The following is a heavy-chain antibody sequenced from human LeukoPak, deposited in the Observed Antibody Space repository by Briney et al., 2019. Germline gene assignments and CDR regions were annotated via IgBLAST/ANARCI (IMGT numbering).Heavy chain of an antibody. CDR3: ARARGRMVRGVIATYYFDY. J-gene: IGHJ4*02. CDR2: IYYSGST. V-gene: IGHV4-59*01. Sequence: PSETLSLTCTVSGGSISSYYWSWIRQPPGKGLEWIGYIYYSGSTNYNPSLKSRVTISVDTSENQFSLKLSSVTAADTAVYYCARARGRMVRGVIATYYFDYWGQGTLVTVSS. D-gene: IGHD3-10*01. CDR1: GGSISSYY.